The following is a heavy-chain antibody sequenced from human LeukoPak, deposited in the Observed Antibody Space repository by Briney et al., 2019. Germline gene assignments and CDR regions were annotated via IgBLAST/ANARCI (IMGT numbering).Heavy chain of an antibody. J-gene: IGHJ6*02. V-gene: IGHV1-69*13. CDR1: GGTFSSYA. D-gene: IGHD2-15*01. CDR3: AADPDLGYCSGGSCYIYYYYGMDV. Sequence: ASVKVSCKASGGTFSSYAISWVRQAPGQGLEWMGGIIPIFGTANYAQKFQGRVTITADESTSTAYMELSSLRSEDTAVYYCAADPDLGYCSGGSCYIYYYYGMDVWGQGTTVTVSS. CDR2: IIPIFGTA.